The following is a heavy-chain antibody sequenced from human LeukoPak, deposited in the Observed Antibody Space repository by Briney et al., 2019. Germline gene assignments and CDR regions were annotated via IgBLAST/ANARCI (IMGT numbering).Heavy chain of an antibody. V-gene: IGHV6-1*01. CDR2: TYYRSKWYN. J-gene: IGHJ4*02. Sequence: SQTLSLTCDISGDSVSSNNGAWNWIRQSPSRGLEWLGRTYYRSKWYNDYAGSLNGRITISPDTSKNQFSLHLNSVTREDTAVYYCARDLGNTGWYTFDYWGQGILVTVSS. CDR1: GDSVSSNNGA. CDR3: ARDLGNTGWYTFDY. D-gene: IGHD6-19*01.